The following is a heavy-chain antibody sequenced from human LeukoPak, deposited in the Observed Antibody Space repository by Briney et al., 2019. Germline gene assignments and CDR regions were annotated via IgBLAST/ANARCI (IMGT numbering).Heavy chain of an antibody. V-gene: IGHV3-23*01. CDR3: ARDFWSGYYTPDAFDI. Sequence: GGSLRLSCAASGFTFSSYAMSWVRQAPGKGLEWVSAISGSGGSTYYADSVKGRFTISRDNAKNSLYLQMNSLRAEDTAVYYCARDFWSGYYTPDAFDIWGQGTMVTVSS. CDR2: ISGSGGST. CDR1: GFTFSSYA. D-gene: IGHD3-3*01. J-gene: IGHJ3*02.